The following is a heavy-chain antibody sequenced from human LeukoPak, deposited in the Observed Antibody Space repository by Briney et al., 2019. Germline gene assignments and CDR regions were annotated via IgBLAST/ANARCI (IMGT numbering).Heavy chain of an antibody. V-gene: IGHV4-59*08. CDR1: GFTFDGYA. CDR3: ARLATYGDFSD. J-gene: IGHJ4*02. D-gene: IGHD4-17*01. Sequence: GSLRLSCAASGFTFDGYAMHWVRQPPGKGLEWIGYIFHSGSTKYNPSLESRVTISIDTSKNQFSLRLSSVTAADTAVYYCARLATYGDFSDWGQGTLVTVSS. CDR2: IFHSGST.